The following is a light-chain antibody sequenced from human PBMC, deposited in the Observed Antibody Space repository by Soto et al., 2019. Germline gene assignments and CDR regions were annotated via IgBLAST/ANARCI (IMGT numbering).Light chain of an antibody. CDR3: QQYFEWPPMT. CDR2: GAS. V-gene: IGKV3-15*01. Sequence: VMTQSPATLSVSPGERATLSCWASETVATNLAWYQQKPSQAPRLLISGASTRAAGISDRFRGSGSGTEFTLTVSSLRSEDSAIYYCQQYFEWPPMTFGQGTKVEI. CDR1: ETVATN. J-gene: IGKJ1*01.